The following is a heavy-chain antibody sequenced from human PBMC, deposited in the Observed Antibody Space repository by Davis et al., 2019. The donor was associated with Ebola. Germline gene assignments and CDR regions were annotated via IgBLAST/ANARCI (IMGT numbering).Heavy chain of an antibody. CDR2: TNTDGSTT. J-gene: IGHJ4*02. CDR3: AILGVRHSEDY. Sequence: GESLKISCVVSGFTFSNYWMHWVRQAPGKGPVWVSRTNTDGSTTNYADSVKGRFTLVRDNPRNKVFLQMNSLRVEDTAVYYCAILGVRHSEDYWGQGTQVTVSS. CDR1: GFTFSNYW. D-gene: IGHD3-10*01. V-gene: IGHV3-74*01.